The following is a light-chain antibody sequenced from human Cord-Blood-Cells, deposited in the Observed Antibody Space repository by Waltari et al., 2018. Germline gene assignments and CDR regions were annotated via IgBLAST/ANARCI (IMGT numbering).Light chain of an antibody. CDR3: QQRSNWIT. CDR1: QRVSSY. V-gene: IGKV3-11*01. CDR2: EAS. Sequence: EIVLTQSPATLSLSPGERATLSCRASQRVSSYLAWYQQKPGQAPRLLIYEASNRATGIPARFSGSGSGTDFTLTISSLEPEDFAVYYCQQRSNWITFGQGTRLEIK. J-gene: IGKJ5*01.